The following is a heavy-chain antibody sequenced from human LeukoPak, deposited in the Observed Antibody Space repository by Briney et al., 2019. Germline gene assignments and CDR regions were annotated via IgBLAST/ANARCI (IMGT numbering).Heavy chain of an antibody. V-gene: IGHV4-39*01. D-gene: IGHD3-10*01. CDR2: IFYSGGT. CDR1: GGSINNYY. J-gene: IGHJ4*02. Sequence: SETLSLTCTVSGGSINNYYWGWIRQPPGKGLEWIGSIFYSGGTYYNPSLKSRVTISVDTSKNQFSLKLSSVTAADTAVYYCARHLLLWFGGVKDWGQGNLVSVSS. CDR3: ARHLLLWFGGVKD.